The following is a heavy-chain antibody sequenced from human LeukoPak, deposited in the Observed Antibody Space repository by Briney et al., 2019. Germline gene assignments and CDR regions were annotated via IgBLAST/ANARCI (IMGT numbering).Heavy chain of an antibody. V-gene: IGHV4-59*12. CDR2: IYYSGST. CDR1: GGSMSSYY. J-gene: IGHJ3*02. CDR3: AKSNGYGLVDI. D-gene: IGHD3-10*01. Sequence: PSETLSLTCTVSGGSMSSYYWNWIRQPPGKGLEWIGYIYYSGSTNYNPSLKSRVTILVDTSRNQFSLKLNSVTAADTAVYYCAKSNGYGLVDIWGQGTMVTVSS.